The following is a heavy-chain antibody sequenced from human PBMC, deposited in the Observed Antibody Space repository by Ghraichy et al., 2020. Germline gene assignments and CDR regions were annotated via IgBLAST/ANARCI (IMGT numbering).Heavy chain of an antibody. V-gene: IGHV3-21*01. Sequence: SCAASGFTFSSYSMNWVRQAPGKGLEWVSSISSSSSYIYYADSVKGRFTISRDNAKNSLYLQMNSLRAEDTAVYYCARAPIVVVPAAIGGPLWDYYYMDVWGKGTTVTVSS. J-gene: IGHJ6*03. CDR1: GFTFSSYS. D-gene: IGHD2-2*01. CDR3: ARAPIVVVPAAIGGPLWDYYYMDV. CDR2: ISSSSSYI.